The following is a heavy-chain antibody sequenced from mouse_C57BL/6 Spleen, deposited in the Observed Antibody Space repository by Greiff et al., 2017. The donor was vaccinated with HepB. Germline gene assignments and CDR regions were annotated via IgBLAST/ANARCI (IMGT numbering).Heavy chain of an antibody. D-gene: IGHD1-1*01. V-gene: IGHV5-9-1*02. J-gene: IGHJ4*01. CDR1: GFTFSSYA. CDR2: ISSGGDYI. CDR3: TREEITTVGDYAMDY. Sequence: EVNVVESGEGLVKPGGSLKLSCAASGFTFSSYAMSWVRQTPEKRLEWVAYISSGGDYIYYADTVKGRFTISRDNARNTLYLQMSSLKSEDTAMYYCTREEITTVGDYAMDYWGQGTSVTVSS.